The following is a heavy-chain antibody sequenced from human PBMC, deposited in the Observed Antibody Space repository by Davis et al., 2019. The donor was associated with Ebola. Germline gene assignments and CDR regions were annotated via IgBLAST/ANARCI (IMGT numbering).Heavy chain of an antibody. CDR3: ARDRRIVGATAFDY. CDR1: GYTFTSYA. D-gene: IGHD1-26*01. CDR2: INAGNGNT. V-gene: IGHV1-3*01. Sequence: ASVKVSCKASGYTFTSYAMHWVRQAPGQRLEWMGWINAGNGNTKYSQKFQGRVTITRDTSASTAYMELRSLRSDDTAVYYCARDRRIVGATAFDYWGQGTLVTVSS. J-gene: IGHJ4*02.